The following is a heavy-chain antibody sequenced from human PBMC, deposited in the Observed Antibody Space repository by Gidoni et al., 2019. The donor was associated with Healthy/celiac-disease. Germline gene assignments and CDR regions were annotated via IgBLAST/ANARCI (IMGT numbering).Heavy chain of an antibody. J-gene: IGHJ6*02. D-gene: IGHD3-3*01. CDR3: TRHKESGGVVSPALYYYYYYGMDV. CDR2: SRSKANSYAT. Sequence: EVQLVESGVCLVQPGGSLPLSSAASGFNFRGSAMHWVRPASGKGMEWVGRSRSKANSYATAYAASVKGRFTISRDDSKNTAYLQMNSLKTEDTAVYYCTRHKESGGVVSPALYYYYYYGMDVWGQGTTVTVSS. V-gene: IGHV3-73*02. CDR1: GFNFRGSA.